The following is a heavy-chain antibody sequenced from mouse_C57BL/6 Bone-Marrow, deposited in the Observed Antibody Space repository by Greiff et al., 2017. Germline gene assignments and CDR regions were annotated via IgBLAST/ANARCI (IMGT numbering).Heavy chain of an antibody. Sequence: EVLLQQSGPELVKPGASVKISCKASGYTFTDSYMNWVKQSPGQSLEWIGDINPNNGGTSYNQKFKGKATLTVDKSSSTAYMERRSLTSEDSAVYYCARSRWLLGRVYFDYWGQGTTLTVSS. CDR2: INPNNGGT. CDR3: ARSRWLLGRVYFDY. CDR1: GYTFTDSY. J-gene: IGHJ2*01. D-gene: IGHD2-3*01. V-gene: IGHV1-26*01.